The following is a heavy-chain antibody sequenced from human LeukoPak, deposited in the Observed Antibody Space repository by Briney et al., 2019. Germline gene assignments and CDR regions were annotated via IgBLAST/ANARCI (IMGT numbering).Heavy chain of an antibody. V-gene: IGHV3-74*01. D-gene: IGHD1-26*01. CDR2: INSDGSST. CDR1: GFTFSSYW. Sequence: PGGSLRLSCAASGFTFSSYWMHWVRQAPGKGLVWVSHINSDGSSTSYADSVKGRFTISRDNAKNTLYLQMNSLRAEDTAVYYCARAADVGATLFGYWGQGTLVTVSS. J-gene: IGHJ4*02. CDR3: ARAADVGATLFGY.